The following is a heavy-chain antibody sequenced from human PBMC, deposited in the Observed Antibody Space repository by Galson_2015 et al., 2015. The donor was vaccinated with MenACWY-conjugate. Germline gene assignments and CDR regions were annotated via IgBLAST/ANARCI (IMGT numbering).Heavy chain of an antibody. CDR1: GYNFITYW. CDR3: ARHPPGGRGMDV. Sequence: QSGAEVKKPGESLKISCKGSGYNFITYWIGWVRQMPGRGLEWMGLIDPHNSNTRYSPSFQSQVTISADESISTAFLQWSSLKASDTGMYYCARHPPGGRGMDVWGRGTTVTVSS. D-gene: IGHD1-26*01. V-gene: IGHV5-51*01. J-gene: IGHJ6*02. CDR2: IDPHNSNT.